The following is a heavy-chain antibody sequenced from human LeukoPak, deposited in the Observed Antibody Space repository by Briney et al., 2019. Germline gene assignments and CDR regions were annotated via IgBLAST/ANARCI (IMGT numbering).Heavy chain of an antibody. Sequence: GGSLRLSCAASGFTFSSYAMNWVRQAPGKGLGWVAGISSGDRTFHAESVKGRFTISRDKPKDTLYLQMNSLRAEDTAVYYCAKDATASPYFHWFDNWGQGTQVILSS. CDR1: GFTFSSYA. V-gene: IGHV3-23*01. CDR3: AKDATASPYFHWFDN. CDR2: ISSGDRT. D-gene: IGHD3-9*01. J-gene: IGHJ4*02.